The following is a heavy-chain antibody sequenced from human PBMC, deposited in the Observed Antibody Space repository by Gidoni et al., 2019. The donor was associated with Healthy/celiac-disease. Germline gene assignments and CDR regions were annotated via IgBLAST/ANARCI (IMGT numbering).Heavy chain of an antibody. Sequence: QVQLQQWGAGLLQPSETLSLTCAVYGGSFSGYYWSWIRQPPGKGLEWIGEINHSGSTNYNPSLKSRVTISVDTSKNQFSLKLSSVTAADTAVYYCARLWIQLWLRTNWFDPWGQGTLVTVSS. V-gene: IGHV4-34*01. CDR2: INHSGST. CDR3: ARLWIQLWLRTNWFDP. CDR1: GGSFSGYY. D-gene: IGHD5-18*01. J-gene: IGHJ5*02.